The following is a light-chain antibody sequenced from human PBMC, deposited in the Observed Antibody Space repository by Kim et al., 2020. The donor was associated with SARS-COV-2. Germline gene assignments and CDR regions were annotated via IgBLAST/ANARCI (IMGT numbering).Light chain of an antibody. CDR1: SSGVGRYNY. Sequence: PEQSVTMCCTGTSSGVGRYNYVSWYQQHPGKAPIVMIYDVTKRPSGVPDRFSGSKSGNTASLTISGLQGEDEAEYYCCSFAGNSVVFGGGTQLTVL. CDR2: DVT. J-gene: IGLJ2*01. V-gene: IGLV2-11*01. CDR3: CSFAGNSVV.